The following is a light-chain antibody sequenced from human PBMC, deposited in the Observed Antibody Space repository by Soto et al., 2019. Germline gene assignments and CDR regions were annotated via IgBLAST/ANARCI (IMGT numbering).Light chain of an antibody. J-gene: IGKJ4*01. Sequence: EILMTQSPDTLSVSPGERVTLSCRASRTVSNRLAWYQHKPGQAPRLLISGASTGTTGIPPRFRGTGSGTEFTVTVVTLQSQDIAFYDCQQYSHWSVTFGGGTKVEIK. CDR3: QQYSHWSVT. CDR2: GAS. CDR1: RTVSNR. V-gene: IGKV3-15*01.